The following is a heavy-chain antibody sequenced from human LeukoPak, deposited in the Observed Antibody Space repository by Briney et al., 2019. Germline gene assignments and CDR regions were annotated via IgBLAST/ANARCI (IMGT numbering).Heavy chain of an antibody. CDR2: ISYDGSGK. CDR1: GFPFSSYD. V-gene: IGHV3-30*03. Sequence: GGSLRLSCAASGFPFSSYDMHWVRQAPGKGLEWVAVISYDGSGKYYVDSVKGRFTISRDNSKNTLYLQMNSLKAEDAAVYYCARVLSGSYDNYFDYWGQGTLVTVSS. J-gene: IGHJ4*02. D-gene: IGHD1-26*01. CDR3: ARVLSGSYDNYFDY.